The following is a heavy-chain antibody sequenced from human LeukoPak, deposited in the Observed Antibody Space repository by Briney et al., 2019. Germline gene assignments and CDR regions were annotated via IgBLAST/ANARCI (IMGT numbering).Heavy chain of an antibody. CDR1: GFTFSSHD. J-gene: IGHJ5*02. CDR3: ARGAAWFNP. V-gene: IGHV3-33*05. Sequence: GGSLRLSCAASGFTFSSHDMHWVRQAPGKGLEWVAIISYDGGKKDYADSVKGRFTISRDNAKNALYLQMNSLRAEDTALYYCARGAAWFNPWGQGTLVTVSS. CDR2: ISYDGGKK. D-gene: IGHD6-13*01.